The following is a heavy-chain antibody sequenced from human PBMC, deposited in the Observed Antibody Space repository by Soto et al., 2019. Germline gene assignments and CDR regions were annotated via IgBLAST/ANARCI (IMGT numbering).Heavy chain of an antibody. CDR3: ARERRADCSGGSCYSTYFDY. CDR1: GGSISSGGYY. CDR2: IYYSGST. Sequence: SETLSLTCTVSGGSISSGGYYWSWIRQHPGKGLEWIGYIYYSGSTYYNPSLKSRVTISVDTSKNQFSLKLSSVTAADTAVYYCARERRADCSGGSCYSTYFDYWGQGTLVTVSS. V-gene: IGHV4-31*03. D-gene: IGHD2-15*01. J-gene: IGHJ4*02.